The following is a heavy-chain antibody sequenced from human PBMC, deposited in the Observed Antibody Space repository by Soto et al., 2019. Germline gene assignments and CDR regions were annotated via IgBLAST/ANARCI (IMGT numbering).Heavy chain of an antibody. D-gene: IGHD3-10*01. CDR1: GFIFISNW. CDR2: MNEYGSER. V-gene: IGHV3-7*04. J-gene: IGHJ4*02. Sequence: EVQLVESGGGLVQPGGSLRLSGSASGFIFISNWRSWLRQAPGKGLEWVASMNEYGSERYYVDSVKGRFTISRDNAKNSLYLQMNSLRAEDTAVYYCARATGADKEDYWGQGTLVTVSS. CDR3: ARATGADKEDY.